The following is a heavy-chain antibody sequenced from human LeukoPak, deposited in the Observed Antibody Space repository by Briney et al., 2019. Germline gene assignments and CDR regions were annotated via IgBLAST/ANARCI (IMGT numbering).Heavy chain of an antibody. CDR3: TKDRYCTSNRCPTDY. J-gene: IGHJ4*02. CDR1: GFTFDEYV. Sequence: PGGSLRLSCAGSGFTFDEYVMHWVRQAPGKGLEWVSLISGDGGSAYYADSVKGRFTISRDNRKNSLYLQMNSLRPEDTALYYCTKDRYCTSNRCPTDYWGQGTLVTVSS. CDR2: ISGDGGSA. D-gene: IGHD2-2*01. V-gene: IGHV3-43*02.